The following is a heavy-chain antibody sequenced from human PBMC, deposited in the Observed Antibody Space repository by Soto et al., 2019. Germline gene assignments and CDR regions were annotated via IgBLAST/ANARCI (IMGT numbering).Heavy chain of an antibody. V-gene: IGHV4-39*01. D-gene: IGHD3-16*02. J-gene: IGHJ5*02. CDR3: ARRVITFGGVLGWFDP. CDR1: GGSIRSSTYY. Sequence: QLQLQESGPGLVKPSETLSLTCTVSGGSIRSSTYYWGWIRQPPGKGLEWIGSIHYSGSTYYNPSLKSRVTISEDTSENQFSLKLSSVTAADTAVYYCARRVITFGGVLGWFDPWGQGALVTVSS. CDR2: IHYSGST.